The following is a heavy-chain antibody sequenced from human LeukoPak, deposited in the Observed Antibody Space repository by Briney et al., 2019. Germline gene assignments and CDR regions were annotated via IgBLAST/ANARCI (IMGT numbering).Heavy chain of an antibody. CDR2: IYPGDSDT. V-gene: IGHV5-51*01. J-gene: IGHJ4*02. Sequence: GESLKISCKGSGYSFTSYWIGWVRQMPGKGLEWMGIIYPGDSDTRYSPSFQGQVTISADKSISTAYLQWSSLKASDTAMYYCASSLARAADEVYFDYWGQGTLVTVSS. CDR3: ASSLARAADEVYFDY. CDR1: GYSFTSYW.